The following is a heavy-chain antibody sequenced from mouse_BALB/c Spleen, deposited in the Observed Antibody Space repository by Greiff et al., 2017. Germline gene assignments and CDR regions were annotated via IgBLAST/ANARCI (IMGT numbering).Heavy chain of an antibody. CDR2: IYPGSGST. CDR3: TRSTGTGAMDY. Sequence: LQQPGSELVRPGASVKLSCKASGYKFNSYWMHWVKQRPGQGLEWIGNIYPGSGSTKYDEKFQSKATLTVDTSSSTAYIQLSSLTSEDSAVFVCTRSTGTGAMDYWGQGTSVTVSS. D-gene: IGHD3-2*01. V-gene: IGHV1S22*01. CDR1: GYKFNSYW. J-gene: IGHJ4*01.